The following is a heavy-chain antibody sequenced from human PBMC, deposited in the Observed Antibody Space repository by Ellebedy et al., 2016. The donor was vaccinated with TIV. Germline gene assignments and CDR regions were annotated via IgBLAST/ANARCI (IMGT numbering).Heavy chain of an antibody. CDR1: GFTFSSFA. Sequence: GESLKISCAASGFTFSSFAMHWVRQAPGKGLEWLSVISGGGDSTYHADSVKGRFTITRDNSKNTLYLQRDRLRAEDTAVYYCAKGTSSGFNYDRVGSEYWGQGALVTVSS. CDR3: AKGTSSGFNYDRVGSEY. V-gene: IGHV3-23*01. J-gene: IGHJ4*02. D-gene: IGHD3-22*01. CDR2: ISGGGDST.